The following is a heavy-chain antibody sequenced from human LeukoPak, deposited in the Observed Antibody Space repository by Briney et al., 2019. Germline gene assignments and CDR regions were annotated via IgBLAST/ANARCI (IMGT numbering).Heavy chain of an antibody. CDR1: GGSISDYY. CDR2: INHSGST. V-gene: IGHV4-34*01. Sequence: PSETLSLTCTVSGGSISDYYWSWIRQPPGKGLEWIGEINHSGSTNYNPSLKSRVTISVDTSKNQFSLKLSSVTAADTAVYYCGRGGAGGSKRNFDYWGQGTLVTVSS. J-gene: IGHJ4*02. CDR3: GRGGAGGSKRNFDY. D-gene: IGHD3-16*01.